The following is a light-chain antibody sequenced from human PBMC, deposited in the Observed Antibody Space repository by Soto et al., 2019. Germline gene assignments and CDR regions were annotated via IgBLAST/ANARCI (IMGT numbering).Light chain of an antibody. CDR2: DVS. V-gene: IGLV2-14*01. Sequence: QSALTQPACVSGSPGQSITISCTGTSSDVGGYNYVSWYQQHPGKAPKLMIYDVSNRPSGVSNRFSGSKSGNTASLTISGLQAEDEADYYCSSYTSSSVVFGGGTKVTVL. CDR3: SSYTSSSVV. J-gene: IGLJ2*01. CDR1: SSDVGGYNY.